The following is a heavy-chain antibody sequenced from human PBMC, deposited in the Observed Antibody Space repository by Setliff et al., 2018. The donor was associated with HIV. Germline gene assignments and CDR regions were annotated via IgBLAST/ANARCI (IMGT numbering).Heavy chain of an antibody. D-gene: IGHD6-19*01. V-gene: IGHV4-38-2*02. J-gene: IGHJ4*02. CDR1: GYSISSGYY. CDR3: ARETEAGTFDY. CDR2: INHSGST. Sequence: SETLSLTCAVSGYSISSGYYWGWIRQPPGKGLEWIGEINHSGSTNYNPSLKSRVTVSVGTSKNQFSLKVSSVTAADTAVYYCARETEAGTFDYWGQGTLVTVSS.